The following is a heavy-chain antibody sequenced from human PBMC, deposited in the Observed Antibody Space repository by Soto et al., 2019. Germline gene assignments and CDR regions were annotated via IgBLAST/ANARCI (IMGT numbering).Heavy chain of an antibody. Sequence: SVKVSSKAPGGTFSSYAISWVRQAPGQGLEWMGGIIPIFGTANYAQKFQGRVTITADESTSTAYMELSSLRSEDTAVYYCAHSQYSSGWYLLDYWGQGTLVTLS. CDR1: GGTFSSYA. CDR3: AHSQYSSGWYLLDY. V-gene: IGHV1-69*13. CDR2: IIPIFGTA. J-gene: IGHJ4*02. D-gene: IGHD6-19*01.